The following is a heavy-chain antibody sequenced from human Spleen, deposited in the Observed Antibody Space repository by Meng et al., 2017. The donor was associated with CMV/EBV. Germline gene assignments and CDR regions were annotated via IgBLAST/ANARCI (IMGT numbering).Heavy chain of an antibody. CDR1: GFTFSSYG. V-gene: IGHV3-30*02. CDR2: IRYDGSNK. Sequence: GESLKISCAASGFTFSSYGMHWVRQAPGKGLEWVAFIRYDGSNKYYADSVKGRFTISRDNSKNTLYLQMNSLRAEDTAVYYCARGGSSSSTYYYYYGMDVWGQGTTVTVSS. J-gene: IGHJ6*02. CDR3: ARGGSSSSTYYYYYGMDV. D-gene: IGHD6-6*01.